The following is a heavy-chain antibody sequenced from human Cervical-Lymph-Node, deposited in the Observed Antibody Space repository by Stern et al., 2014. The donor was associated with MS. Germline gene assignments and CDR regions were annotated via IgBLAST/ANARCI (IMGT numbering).Heavy chain of an antibody. V-gene: IGHV3-33*01. CDR2: IWYDGNKK. CDR3: ARGNWNYEGMGY. D-gene: IGHD1-7*01. CDR1: GFTFSNYG. J-gene: IGHJ4*02. Sequence: QVQLVESGGGVVQPVRSLRLSCAASGFTFSNYGMHWVRQAPGKGLEWLAVIWYDGNKKYYADSVKGRFTISRDNSKNTLFLQMSSLTAEDTALYYCARGNWNYEGMGYWGQGTLVTVSS.